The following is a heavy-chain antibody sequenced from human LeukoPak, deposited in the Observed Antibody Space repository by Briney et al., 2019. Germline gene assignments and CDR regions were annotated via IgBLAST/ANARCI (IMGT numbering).Heavy chain of an antibody. CDR2: VSGSGGNT. J-gene: IGHJ4*02. CDR1: GGSFSGYY. D-gene: IGHD5-18*01. CDR3: AKTLGYNYGYVEN. Sequence: ETLSLTCAVYGGSFSGYYWSWIRQPPGKGLEWVSAVSGSGGNTHDADSVRGRFTISRDNSKNTLYLQMNSLRAEDTAVCYCAKTLGYNYGYVENWGQGTLVTVSS. V-gene: IGHV3-23*01.